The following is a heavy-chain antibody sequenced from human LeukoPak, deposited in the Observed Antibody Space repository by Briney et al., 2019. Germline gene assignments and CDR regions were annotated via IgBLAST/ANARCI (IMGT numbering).Heavy chain of an antibody. J-gene: IGHJ4*02. CDR2: MNANSGNT. CDR1: GYTFTGYY. D-gene: IGHD6-13*01. CDR3: ARTSSKRRIAAAGSATLFDY. Sequence: ASVKVSCKASGYTFTGYYMHWVRQATGQGLEWMGWMNANSGNTGYAQKFQGRVTITRNTSISTAYMELSSLRSEETAVYYCARTSSKRRIAAAGSATLFDYWGQGTLVTVSS. V-gene: IGHV1-8*03.